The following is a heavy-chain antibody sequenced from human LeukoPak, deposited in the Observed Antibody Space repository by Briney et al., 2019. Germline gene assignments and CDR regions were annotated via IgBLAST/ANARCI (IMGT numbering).Heavy chain of an antibody. CDR3: AREYGSGSS. V-gene: IGHV4-59*01. CDR1: GGSISSYY. CDR2: IYYSGST. J-gene: IGHJ5*02. D-gene: IGHD3-10*01. Sequence: SETLSLTCTVSGGSISSYYWSWIRQPPGKGLEWIGYIYYSGSTNYNPSLKSRVTISADTSKNQSSLKLSSVTAADTSVYYCAREYGSGSSWGQETLVTVSS.